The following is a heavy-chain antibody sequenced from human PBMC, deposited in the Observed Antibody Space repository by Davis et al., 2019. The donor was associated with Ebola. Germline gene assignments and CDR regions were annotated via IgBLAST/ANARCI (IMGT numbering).Heavy chain of an antibody. CDR1: GFTFSSYA. D-gene: IGHD6-19*01. CDR3: AKDPVAGLFDY. Sequence: GESLKISCAALGFTFSSYAISCVRQAPGKGLEWVSAISGSGGSTYYADSVKGRFTISRDNSKNTLYLQMNSLRAEDTAVYYCAKDPVAGLFDYWGQGTLVTVSS. J-gene: IGHJ4*02. CDR2: ISGSGGST. V-gene: IGHV3-23*01.